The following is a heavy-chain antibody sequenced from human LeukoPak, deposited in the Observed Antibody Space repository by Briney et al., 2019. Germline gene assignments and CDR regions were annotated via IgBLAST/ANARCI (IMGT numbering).Heavy chain of an antibody. D-gene: IGHD4-17*01. V-gene: IGHV3-21*01. CDR1: GFTFSSYS. CDR2: ISSSSSYI. J-gene: IGHJ4*02. Sequence: GGSLRLSCAASGFTFSSYSMNWVRQAPGKGVEGVSSISSSSSYIYYADSVKGRFTISRDNAKNSLYLQMNSLRAEDTAVYYCAREAKRVTTVDYWGQGTLVTVSS. CDR3: AREAKRVTTVDY.